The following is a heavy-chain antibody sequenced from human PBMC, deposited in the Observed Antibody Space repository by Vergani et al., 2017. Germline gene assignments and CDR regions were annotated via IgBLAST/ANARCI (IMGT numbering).Heavy chain of an antibody. D-gene: IGHD5-18*01. CDR1: GFTFSNAW. V-gene: IGHV3-23*04. J-gene: IGHJ6*03. Sequence: EVQLVESGGGLVKPGGSLRLSCAASGFTFSNAWMSWVRQAPGKGLEWVSAISGSGGSTYYADSVKGRFTISRDNSKNTLYLQMNSLRAEDTAVYYCAKGATAMVYYYYYMDVWGKGTTVTVSS. CDR3: AKGATAMVYYYYYMDV. CDR2: ISGSGGST.